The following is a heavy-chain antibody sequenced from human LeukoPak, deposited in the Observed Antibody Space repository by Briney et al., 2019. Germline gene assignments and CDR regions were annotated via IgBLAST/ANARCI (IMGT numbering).Heavy chain of an antibody. D-gene: IGHD5/OR15-5a*01. CDR1: GVSISTDDYL. CDR3: ARQMGLGVWALDY. V-gene: IGHV4-39*01. J-gene: IGHJ4*02. CDR2: IFFTGKT. Sequence: PSETLSLTCDVSGVSISTDDYLGGWIRQPPGKGVEWIAIIFFTGKTHHNPSLRSRAFMSVDTPKNQFSLRLSAVTAADTAVYYCARQMGLGVWALDYWGQGTLVTVSS.